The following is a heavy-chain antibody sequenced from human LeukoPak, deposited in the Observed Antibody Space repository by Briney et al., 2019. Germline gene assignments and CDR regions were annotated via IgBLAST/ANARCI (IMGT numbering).Heavy chain of an antibody. D-gene: IGHD5-24*01. CDR2: IYSSGSA. J-gene: IGHJ4*02. Sequence: PSETLSLTCTVSGASINNNFWTWIRQPPGKGLEWIGYIYSSGSANYNPSLKSRVIISRDTTKNQISLKMTSVTAADTAVYYCAKGYRGGYLDFDSWGQGTLVTVSS. CDR3: AKGYRGGYLDFDS. V-gene: IGHV4-59*12. CDR1: GASINNNF.